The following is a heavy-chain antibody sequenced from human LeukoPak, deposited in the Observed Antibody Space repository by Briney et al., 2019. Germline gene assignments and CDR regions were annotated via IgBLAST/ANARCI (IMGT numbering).Heavy chain of an antibody. Sequence: GGSLRLSCAASGFTFSRYAMSWVRQTPGKRLEWISAISGSGGSTYYADSVKGRFTISRDNSKNTLYLQMNSLRAEDTAVYYCAKVINWNYFDYWGQGTLVTVSS. V-gene: IGHV3-23*01. J-gene: IGHJ4*02. CDR2: ISGSGGST. CDR3: AKVINWNYFDY. CDR1: GFTFSRYA. D-gene: IGHD1-20*01.